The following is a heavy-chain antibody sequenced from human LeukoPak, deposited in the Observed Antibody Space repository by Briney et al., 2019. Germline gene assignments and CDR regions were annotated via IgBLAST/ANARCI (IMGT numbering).Heavy chain of an antibody. CDR3: ARGYCRGGSCYSNYFDP. CDR2: IYGDGNA. J-gene: IGHJ5*02. V-gene: IGHV3-53*01. D-gene: IGHD2-15*01. Sequence: GGSLRLSCAASGFTVSNNYMTWVRQAPGKGLEWCSVIYGDGNAYYADSVKGRFTISRDNSKNTLYLQMSSLRAEDTAVYYCARGYCRGGSCYSNYFDPWGQGTLVTVSS. CDR1: GFTVSNNY.